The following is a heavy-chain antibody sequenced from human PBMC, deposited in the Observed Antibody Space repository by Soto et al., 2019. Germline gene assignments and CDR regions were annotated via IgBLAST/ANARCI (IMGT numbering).Heavy chain of an antibody. CDR2: ISYDGSNK. CDR1: GFTFSSYA. V-gene: IGHV3-30-3*01. Sequence: QVQLVESGGGVVQPGRSLRLSCAASGFTFSSYAMHWVRQAPGKGLEWVAVISYDGSNKYYADSVKGRFTISRDNSKNTLYLQMSSLRAEDTAVYYCARDYIAAAPYGMDVWGQGTTVTVSS. J-gene: IGHJ6*02. D-gene: IGHD6-13*01. CDR3: ARDYIAAAPYGMDV.